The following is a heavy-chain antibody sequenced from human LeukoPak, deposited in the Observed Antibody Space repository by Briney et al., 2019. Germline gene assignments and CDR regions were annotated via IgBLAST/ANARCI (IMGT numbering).Heavy chain of an antibody. CDR3: ARGPIRRHMVRGVINGFSY. CDR2: IYHSGST. CDR1: GGSISSGGYS. D-gene: IGHD3-10*01. V-gene: IGHV4-30-2*01. Sequence: SETLSLTCAVSGGSISSGGYSWSWIRQPPGKGLEWIGYIYHSGSTYYNPSLKSRVTISVDRSKNQFSLKLSSVTAADTAVYYCARGPIRRHMVRGVINGFSYWGQGTLVTVSS. J-gene: IGHJ4*02.